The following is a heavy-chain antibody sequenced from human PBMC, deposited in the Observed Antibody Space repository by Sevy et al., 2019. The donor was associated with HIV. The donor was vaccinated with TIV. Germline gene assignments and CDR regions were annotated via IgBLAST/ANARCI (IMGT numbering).Heavy chain of an antibody. V-gene: IGHV3-30-3*01. CDR1: GFTFSSYA. CDR3: ALRASVVITNNAFDI. D-gene: IGHD3-22*01. Sequence: GGSLRLSCAASGFTFSSYAMHWVRQAPGKGLEWVAVISYDGSNKYYADSVKGRFTISRDNSKNTLYLQMNSLRAEDTSVYYCALRASVVITNNAFDIWGQGTMVTVSS. J-gene: IGHJ3*02. CDR2: ISYDGSNK.